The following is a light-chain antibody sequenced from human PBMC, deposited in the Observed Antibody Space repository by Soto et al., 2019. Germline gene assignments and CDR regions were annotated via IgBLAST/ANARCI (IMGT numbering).Light chain of an antibody. CDR2: DVS. J-gene: IGLJ1*01. V-gene: IGLV2-11*01. Sequence: QSALTQPRSVSGSPGQSVTISCTGTSSDVGGYEYVSWYQQHPGKAPKLMIYDVSKRPSGVPDRFSGSKSGNTASLTISGLQAEDEADYYCCSYAGSYTHYVLVTGTKVTVL. CDR3: CSYAGSYTHYV. CDR1: SSDVGGYEY.